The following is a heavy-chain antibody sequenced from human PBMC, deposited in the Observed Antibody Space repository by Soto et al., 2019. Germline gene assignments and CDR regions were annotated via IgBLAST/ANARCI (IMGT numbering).Heavy chain of an antibody. CDR3: ARESNDFWSGYYSGWFDP. CDR2: IYHSGST. V-gene: IGHV4-38-2*02. Sequence: PSETLSLTCAVSGYSISSGYYWGWIRQPPGXGLEWIGSIYHSGSTYYNPSLKSRVTISVDTSKNQFSLKLSSVTAADTAVYYCARESNDFWSGYYSGWFDPWGQGTLVTVSS. J-gene: IGHJ5*02. CDR1: GYSISSGYY. D-gene: IGHD3-3*01.